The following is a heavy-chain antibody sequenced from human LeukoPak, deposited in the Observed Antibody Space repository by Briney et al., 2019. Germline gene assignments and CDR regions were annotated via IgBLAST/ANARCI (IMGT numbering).Heavy chain of an antibody. J-gene: IGHJ4*02. CDR2: ISTSGTSI. D-gene: IGHD5-24*01. CDR1: GGSGFTFTSYD. Sequence: PGGSLRLSCAASGGSGFTFTSYDINWVRQAPGKGLEWVSYISTSGTSIYYADSVKGRFTISRDNAKNSVYLQMDSLRAEDTAVCYCASKMAYWCQGTLVTVSS. V-gene: IGHV3-48*03. CDR3: ASKMAY.